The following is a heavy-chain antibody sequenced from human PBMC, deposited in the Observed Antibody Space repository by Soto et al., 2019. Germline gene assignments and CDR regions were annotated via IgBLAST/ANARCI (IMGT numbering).Heavy chain of an antibody. CDR2: IIPIFGTA. V-gene: IGHV1-69*01. Sequence: QVQLVQSGAEVKKPGSSVKVSCKSSGGTFSSYAISWVRQAPGQGLAWMGGIIPIFGTANYAQKFQGRVTITADESTSTAYMDLSSLRSEDTAVYYCARDETAYYDFWSGYKHWFDPWGQGTLVTVSS. J-gene: IGHJ5*02. CDR1: GGTFSSYA. D-gene: IGHD3-3*01. CDR3: ARDETAYYDFWSGYKHWFDP.